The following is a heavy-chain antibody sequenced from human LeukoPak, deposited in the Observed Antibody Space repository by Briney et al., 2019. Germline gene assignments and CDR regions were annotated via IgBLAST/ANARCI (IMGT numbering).Heavy chain of an antibody. CDR1: GGSLSGYY. CDR2: IYSSGGT. V-gene: IGHV4-59*08. Sequence: SETLSLTCTVSGGSLSGYYWSGIRRPPGKGLEWIGYIYSSGGTSYNPSLESRVTMSLDTSKNQQFSLRLNSVTAADTAVYYCARHGPLDCRRTSCSFDYWGQGTLVTVSS. J-gene: IGHJ4*02. D-gene: IGHD2-2*01. CDR3: ARHGPLDCRRTSCSFDY.